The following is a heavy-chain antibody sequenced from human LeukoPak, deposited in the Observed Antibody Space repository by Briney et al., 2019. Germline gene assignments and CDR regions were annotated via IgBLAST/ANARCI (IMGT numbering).Heavy chain of an antibody. CDR3: AKGRGAFDI. V-gene: IGHV3-21*01. D-gene: IGHD3-10*01. CDR1: GITFSAYT. J-gene: IGHJ3*02. CDR2: ISGSGSYI. Sequence: PGGSLRLSCAASGITFSAYTMNWVRQAPGKGLEWVSSISGSGSYIFYADSVKGRFTISRDNAKNSLYLQMNSLRAEDMAVYYCAKGRGAFDIWGQGTMVTVSS.